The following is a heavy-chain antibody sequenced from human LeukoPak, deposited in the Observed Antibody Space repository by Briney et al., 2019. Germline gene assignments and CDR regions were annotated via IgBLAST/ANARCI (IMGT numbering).Heavy chain of an antibody. Sequence: PSETLSLTCTVSGGSINSGGYYWSWIRQHPGKGLEWIGYIYYSGSTYYNPSLKSRVTISVDTSKNQYSLKLSYVTAADTAVYYWARSDTHHMHISSWHFDYWGQGTLVTVSS. CDR3: ARSDTHHMHISSWHFDY. D-gene: IGHD6-13*01. CDR2: IYYSGST. V-gene: IGHV4-31*03. J-gene: IGHJ4*02. CDR1: GGSINSGGYY.